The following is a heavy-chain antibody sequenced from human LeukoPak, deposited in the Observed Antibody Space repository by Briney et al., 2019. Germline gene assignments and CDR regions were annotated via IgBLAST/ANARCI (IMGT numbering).Heavy chain of an antibody. D-gene: IGHD5-24*01. J-gene: IGHJ4*02. CDR3: AREEMAFDY. Sequence: GGSLRLSCAASGFTFSSYAMHWVRQTPGKGLEWVAVISYDGSNKYYADSVKGRFTISRDNSKNTLYLQMNSLRAEDTAVYYCAREEMAFDYWGQGTLVTVSS. CDR1: GFTFSSYA. V-gene: IGHV3-30-3*01. CDR2: ISYDGSNK.